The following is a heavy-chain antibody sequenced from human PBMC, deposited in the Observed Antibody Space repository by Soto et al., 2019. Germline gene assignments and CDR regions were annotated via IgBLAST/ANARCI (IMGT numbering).Heavy chain of an antibody. CDR2: IYSGGST. Sequence: PGGSLRLSCAASGFTVSSNYMSWVRQAPGKGLEWVSVIYSGGSTYYADSVKGRFTISRDNSKNTLYLQMNSLRAEDTAVYYCARDAPRYSGSFEEGGFYYYYYGMDVWGQGTTVTVSS. V-gene: IGHV3-53*01. CDR1: GFTVSSNY. J-gene: IGHJ6*02. CDR3: ARDAPRYSGSFEEGGFYYYYYGMDV. D-gene: IGHD1-26*01.